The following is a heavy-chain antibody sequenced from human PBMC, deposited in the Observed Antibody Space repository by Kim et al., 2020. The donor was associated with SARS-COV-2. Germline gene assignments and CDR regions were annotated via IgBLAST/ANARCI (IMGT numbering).Heavy chain of an antibody. CDR1: GGSISSTNYF. Sequence: SETLSLTCTVSGGSISSTNYFWGWIRQPPGKGLEWIGSIYYSGSAYYNPSLQSRVTISLDSSKNQFSLKMNSLTAADTATYYCAKHNPFIRRRAYFEYWG. CDR2: IYYSGSA. CDR3: AKHNPFIRRRAYFEY. J-gene: IGHJ4*01. V-gene: IGHV4-39*01. D-gene: IGHD3-3*02.